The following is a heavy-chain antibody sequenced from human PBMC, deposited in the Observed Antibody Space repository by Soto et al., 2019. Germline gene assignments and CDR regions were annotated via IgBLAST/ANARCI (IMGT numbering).Heavy chain of an antibody. CDR3: AKETYYYDSSGNAYHYYGMDV. CDR2: ISGSGGST. Sequence: LRLSCAASGFTFSNYAMSWVRQAPGKGLEWVSAISGSGGSTYYADSVKGRFTISRDNSKNTLYLQMNSLRAEDTAVYYCAKETYYYDSSGNAYHYYGMDVWGQGTTVTVS. J-gene: IGHJ6*02. CDR1: GFTFSNYA. D-gene: IGHD3-22*01. V-gene: IGHV3-23*01.